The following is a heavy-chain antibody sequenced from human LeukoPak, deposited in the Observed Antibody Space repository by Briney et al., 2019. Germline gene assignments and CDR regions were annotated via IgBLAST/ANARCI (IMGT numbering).Heavy chain of an antibody. Sequence: DSVKVSCKVSGYTLTELSMHWVRQAPGKGLEWMGGFDPEDGETIYAQKFQGRVTMTEDTSTDTAYMELSSLRSEDTAVYYCATDTERGYSGYVNYWGQGTLVTVSS. V-gene: IGHV1-24*01. CDR1: GYTLTELS. J-gene: IGHJ4*02. CDR2: FDPEDGET. CDR3: ATDTERGYSGYVNY. D-gene: IGHD5-12*01.